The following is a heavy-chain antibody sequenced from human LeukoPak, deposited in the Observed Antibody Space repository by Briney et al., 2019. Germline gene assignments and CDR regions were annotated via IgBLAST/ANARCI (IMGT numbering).Heavy chain of an antibody. J-gene: IGHJ4*02. CDR1: GYSFTSYW. Sequence: GESLKISCKGSGYSFTSYWIGWVRQMPGKGLEWMGIIYPGDSDTRYSPSFQGQVTISADRSISTAYLQWSSLKASDTAMYYCARPRDTAVVLFDYWGQGTLVTVSS. V-gene: IGHV5-51*01. CDR2: IYPGDSDT. D-gene: IGHD5-18*01. CDR3: ARPRDTAVVLFDY.